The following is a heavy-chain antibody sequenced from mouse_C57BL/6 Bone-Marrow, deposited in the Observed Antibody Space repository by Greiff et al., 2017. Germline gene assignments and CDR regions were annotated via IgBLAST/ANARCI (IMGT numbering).Heavy chain of an antibody. CDR3: AREAMGNYAYCDY. V-gene: IGHV1-69*01. J-gene: IGHJ2*01. D-gene: IGHD2-1*01. CDR1: GYTFTSYW. Sequence: QVQLQQPGAELVMPGASVKLSCKASGYTFTSYWMHWVKQRPGQGLEWIGEIDPSDSYTNYNQKFKGKSTLTVDKSSSTAYMQLSSLTSEDSAVYYCAREAMGNYAYCDYGGQGTTLTVSS. CDR2: IDPSDSYT.